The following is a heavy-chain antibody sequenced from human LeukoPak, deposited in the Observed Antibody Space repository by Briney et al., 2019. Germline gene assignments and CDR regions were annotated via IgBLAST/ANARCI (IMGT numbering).Heavy chain of an antibody. J-gene: IGHJ4*02. D-gene: IGHD1-26*01. CDR3: ARVESLSGSSEGNDFDY. CDR2: IYSGGNT. V-gene: IGHV3-66*01. Sequence: PGGSLRLSCTVSGFTVSSNSMSWVRQAPGKGLEWVSFIYSGGNTHYSDSVKGRFTISRDNSKNTLYLQMNSLRAEDTAVYYCARVESLSGSSEGNDFDYWGQGTLVTVSS. CDR1: GFTVSSNS.